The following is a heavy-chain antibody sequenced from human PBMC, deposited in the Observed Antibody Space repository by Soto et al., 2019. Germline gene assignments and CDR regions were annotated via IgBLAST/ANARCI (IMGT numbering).Heavy chain of an antibody. CDR1: GYTFTSYG. CDR3: ASEAGRRIAAAGRGWFDP. V-gene: IGHV1-18*01. Sequence: QVQLVQSGAEVKKPGASVKVSCKASGYTFTSYGISWVRQAPGQGLEWMGWISAYNGNTNYAQKLQGRVTMTTDTSKSTAYVELRSPRSDAAAVYYCASEAGRRIAAAGRGWFDPWGQGTLVTVSS. J-gene: IGHJ5*02. CDR2: ISAYNGNT. D-gene: IGHD6-25*01.